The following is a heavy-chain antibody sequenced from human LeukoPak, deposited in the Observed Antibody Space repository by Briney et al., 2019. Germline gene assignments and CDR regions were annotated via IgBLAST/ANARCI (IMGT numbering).Heavy chain of an antibody. CDR3: ARGADLIVVVPAAMALGDV. CDR2: ISYDGSNK. CDR1: GFTFSSFA. D-gene: IGHD2-2*01. V-gene: IGHV3-30-3*01. J-gene: IGHJ4*02. Sequence: GGSLRLSCAASGFTFSSFAMHWVRQAPGKGLEWVAVISYDGSNKYYADSVKGRFTISRDNSKNTLYLQMNSLRAEDTAVYYCARGADLIVVVPAAMALGDVWGQGTLVTVSS.